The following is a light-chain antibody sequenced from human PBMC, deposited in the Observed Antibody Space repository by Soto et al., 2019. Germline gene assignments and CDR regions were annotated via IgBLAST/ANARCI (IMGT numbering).Light chain of an antibody. J-gene: IGKJ4*01. CDR2: AAS. CDR3: QQSYSTPRT. Sequence: DIQMTQSPSSLSASVGDRVTITCRASQSISSYLNWYQQKPGKAPKLLIYAASSLQSGVPSRFSGSGSWTDFTRTISSLQPKDFATYYCQQSYSTPRTFGGGTKVENK. CDR1: QSISSY. V-gene: IGKV1-39*01.